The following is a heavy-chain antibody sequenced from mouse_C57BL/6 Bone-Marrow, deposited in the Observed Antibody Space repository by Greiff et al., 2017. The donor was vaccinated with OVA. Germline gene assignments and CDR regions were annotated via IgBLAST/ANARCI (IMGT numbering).Heavy chain of an antibody. CDR2: INSDGGST. D-gene: IGHD2-4*01. CDR3: ERRGGDDYDVDCYFDV. V-gene: IGHV5-2*01. Sequence: EVQLVEPGGGLVQPGESLKLSCESYEYAFPSHYMSWVRKTPEKRLELVAAINSDGGSTYYPDTMKRRFIITRDNSSKTPYLQMSSLTSEDSAVYYWERRGGDDYDVDCYFDVWGTGTAVTVTA. CDR1: EYAFPSHY. J-gene: IGHJ1*03.